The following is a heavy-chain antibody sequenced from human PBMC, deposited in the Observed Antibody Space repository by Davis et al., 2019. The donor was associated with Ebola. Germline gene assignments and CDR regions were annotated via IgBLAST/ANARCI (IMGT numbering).Heavy chain of an antibody. CDR2: IYWNDDK. CDR1: GFSLSTSGVG. CDR3: AHRAGPYDFWSGPFEGDAFDI. J-gene: IGHJ3*02. V-gene: IGHV2-5*01. Sequence: SGPTLVKPTQTLTLTCTFSGFSLSTSGVGVGWIRQPPGKALEWLALIYWNDDKRYSPSLKSRLTITKDTSKNQVVLTMTNMDPVDTATYYCAHRAGPYDFWSGPFEGDAFDIWGQGTMVTVSS. D-gene: IGHD3-3*01.